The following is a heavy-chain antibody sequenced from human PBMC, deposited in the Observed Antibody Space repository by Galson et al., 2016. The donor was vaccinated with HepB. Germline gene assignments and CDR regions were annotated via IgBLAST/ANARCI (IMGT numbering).Heavy chain of an antibody. D-gene: IGHD2-21*01. CDR2: MWHGRRP. CDR3: ARHESAGVVPLALHPPPPDTGFAV. V-gene: IGHV4-38-2*02. J-gene: IGHJ6*02. CDR1: GYSVSSGLY. Sequence: LSLTCTVSGYSVSSGLYWGWIRQPPGKGLEWIGSMWHGRRPYYNPSLKSRVTISLDTSKNRFSLKLTSVTAADTAVYFCARHESAGVVPLALHPPPPDTGFAVWGQGTTFAVFS.